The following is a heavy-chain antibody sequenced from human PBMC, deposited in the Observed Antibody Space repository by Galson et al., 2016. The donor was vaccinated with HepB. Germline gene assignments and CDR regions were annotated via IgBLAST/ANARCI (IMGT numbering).Heavy chain of an antibody. J-gene: IGHJ4*02. D-gene: IGHD3-10*01. V-gene: IGHV3-30*03. CDR2: ISYDGRTQ. Sequence: WVRQAPGKGLEWMTLISYDGRTQYYADSVKGRFTISRDNSKNTLYLHMNTVKPDDTAVYYCARSSWFRESFHPLDFWGQGTPVTVSA. CDR3: ARSSWFRESFHPLDF.